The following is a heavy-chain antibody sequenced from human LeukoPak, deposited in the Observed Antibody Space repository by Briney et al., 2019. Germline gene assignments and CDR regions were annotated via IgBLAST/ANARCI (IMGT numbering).Heavy chain of an antibody. CDR1: EFTFSNYA. D-gene: IGHD3-22*01. Sequence: QSGRSLRLSCAASEFTFSNYAMSWVRQAPGKGLEWVASMCGTAGCTFYPDSVKGRFTIFRDNSKNVLYLRMNSLTAEDTAIYYCAKDRPNFHENSGHYYRRDGDSWGQGTLVTVSS. J-gene: IGHJ5*01. CDR2: MCGTAGCT. V-gene: IGHV3-23*01. CDR3: AKDRPNFHENSGHYYRRDGDS.